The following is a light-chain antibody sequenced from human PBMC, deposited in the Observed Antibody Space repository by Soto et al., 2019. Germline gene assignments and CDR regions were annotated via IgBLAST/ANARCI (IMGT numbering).Light chain of an antibody. V-gene: IGLV2-14*03. Sequence: QSALTQPASVSGSPGQSITISCTGSSSDVGGYNFVSWYQQHPGHAPKLIIYDVTKRPSGVSDRFSGSKSGNTASLTISGHPAEDEAHYHRSSFTSDRAMIFGGGTKLTVL. J-gene: IGLJ2*01. CDR1: SSDVGGYNF. CDR2: DVT. CDR3: SSFTSDRAMI.